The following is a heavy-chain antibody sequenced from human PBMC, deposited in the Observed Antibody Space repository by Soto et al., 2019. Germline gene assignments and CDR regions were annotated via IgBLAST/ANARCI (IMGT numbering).Heavy chain of an antibody. J-gene: IGHJ4*02. Sequence: PSDTLSLTCTVSGGSVSSGSHYWSWIRQPPGKGLEWIGYIYYSGSTNYNPSLKSRVIISVDTSKNQFSLNLSSVTAADTAVYYCARGYYGSESGGYYFDYWGQGTLVTVSS. V-gene: IGHV4-61*01. CDR2: IYYSGST. CDR3: ARGYYGSESGGYYFDY. D-gene: IGHD3-10*01. CDR1: GGSVSSGSHY.